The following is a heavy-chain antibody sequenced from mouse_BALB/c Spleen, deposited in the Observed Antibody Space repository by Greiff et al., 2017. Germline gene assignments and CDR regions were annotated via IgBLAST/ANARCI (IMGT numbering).Heavy chain of an antibody. CDR3: ARDGGYYYGSSWFAD. Sequence: ESGPGLVKPSQSLSLTCSVTGYSITSGYYWNWIRQFPGNKLEWMGYISYDGSNNYNPSLKNRISITRDTSKNQFFLKLNSVTTEDTATYYCARDGGYYYGSSWFADWGQGTLVTVSA. J-gene: IGHJ3*01. CDR2: ISYDGSN. V-gene: IGHV3-6*02. CDR1: GYSITSGYY. D-gene: IGHD1-1*01.